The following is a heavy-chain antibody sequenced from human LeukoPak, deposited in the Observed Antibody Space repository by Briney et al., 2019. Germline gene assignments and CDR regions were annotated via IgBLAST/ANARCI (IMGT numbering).Heavy chain of an antibody. V-gene: IGHV1-69*13. CDR3: ARDHIAARPENYYYYMDV. D-gene: IGHD6-6*01. Sequence: SVKVSCKASGGTFSSYAVSWVRQAPGQGLEWMGGIIPIFGTANYAQKFQGRVTITADESTSTAYMELSSLRSEDTAVYYCARDHIAARPENYYYYMDVWGKGTTVTVSS. CDR2: IIPIFGTA. CDR1: GGTFSSYA. J-gene: IGHJ6*03.